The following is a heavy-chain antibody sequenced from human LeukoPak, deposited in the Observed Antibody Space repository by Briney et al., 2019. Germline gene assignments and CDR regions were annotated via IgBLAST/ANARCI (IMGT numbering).Heavy chain of an antibody. CDR2: ISGAAGGI. D-gene: IGHD6-19*01. V-gene: IGHV3-23*01. J-gene: IGHJ5*02. Sequence: GGSLRLSCAAYGFTFRDEAMSWVRQAPGKGLDWVSSISGAAGGIYYADSVRGRFTISRDNSKNTLYLQMNSLGVGDTAVYYCVKNGARSGWYAEFASWGQGTLVTVSS. CDR3: VKNGARSGWYAEFAS. CDR1: GFTFRDEA.